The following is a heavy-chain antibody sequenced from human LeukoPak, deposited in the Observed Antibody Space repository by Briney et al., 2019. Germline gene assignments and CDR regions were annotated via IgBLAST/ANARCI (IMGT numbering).Heavy chain of an antibody. CDR3: AREGSSASRDAFDI. V-gene: IGHV4-59*01. Sequence: WETLSLTCAVYGGSFSGYYWSWIRQPPGKGLEWIGYIYYSGSTNYNPSLKSRVTISVDTSKNQFSLKLSSVTAADTAVYYCAREGSSASRDAFDIWGQGTMVTVSS. CDR2: IYYSGST. J-gene: IGHJ3*02. CDR1: GGSFSGYY.